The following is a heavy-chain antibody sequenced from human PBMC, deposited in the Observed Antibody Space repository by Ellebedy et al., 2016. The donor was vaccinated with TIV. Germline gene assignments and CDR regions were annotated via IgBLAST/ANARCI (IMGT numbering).Heavy chain of an antibody. Sequence: GESLKISCKGSGYSFTSYWISWVRQMPGKGLEWMGRIDPSDSYTNYSPSFQGHVTISADKSISTAYLQWSSLKASDTAMYYCARHEAHHYYGSGSYYPYWGQGTLVTVSS. D-gene: IGHD3-10*01. CDR3: ARHEAHHYYGSGSYYPY. CDR2: IDPSDSYT. V-gene: IGHV5-10-1*01. J-gene: IGHJ4*02. CDR1: GYSFTSYW.